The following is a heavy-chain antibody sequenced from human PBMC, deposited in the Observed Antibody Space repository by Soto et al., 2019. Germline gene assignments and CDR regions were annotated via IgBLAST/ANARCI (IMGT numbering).Heavy chain of an antibody. CDR3: SRVEYVTSSPIG. J-gene: IGHJ4*02. V-gene: IGHV3-73*01. CDR1: GFTFSGSA. D-gene: IGHD6-6*01. Sequence: SGGSLRLSCAASGFTFSGSAIHWVRQASGKGLEWVARIRTKSNGYATTYAASVKGRFTISRDDSKNMAYLQMNGLKTEDTAMYYCSRVEYVTSSPIGWGQGXLVTVSS. CDR2: IRTKSNGYAT.